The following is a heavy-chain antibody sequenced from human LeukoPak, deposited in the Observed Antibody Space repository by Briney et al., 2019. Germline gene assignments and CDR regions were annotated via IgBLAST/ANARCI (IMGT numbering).Heavy chain of an antibody. Sequence: SVTVSCKASGGTFSSYAISWVRQAPGQGLEWMGGIIPIFGTANYAQKFQGRVTITADESTSTAYMELSSLRSEDTAVYYCAHYYYDSSAPGAFDIWGQGTMVTVSS. V-gene: IGHV1-69*13. J-gene: IGHJ3*02. D-gene: IGHD3-22*01. CDR1: GGTFSSYA. CDR2: IIPIFGTA. CDR3: AHYYYDSSAPGAFDI.